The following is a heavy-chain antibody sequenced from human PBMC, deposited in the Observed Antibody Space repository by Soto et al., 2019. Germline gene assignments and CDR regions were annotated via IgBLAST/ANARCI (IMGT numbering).Heavy chain of an antibody. CDR2: IGTAGDT. V-gene: IGHV3-13*01. D-gene: IGHD2-2*01. Sequence: GGSLRLSCAASGFTFSSYDMHWVRQATGKGLEWVSAIGTAGDTYYPGSVKGRFTISRENAKNSLYLQMNSLRAEDTAVYYCARVRCSSTSCFFDYWGQGTLVTVSS. CDR1: GFTFSSYD. J-gene: IGHJ4*02. CDR3: ARVRCSSTSCFFDY.